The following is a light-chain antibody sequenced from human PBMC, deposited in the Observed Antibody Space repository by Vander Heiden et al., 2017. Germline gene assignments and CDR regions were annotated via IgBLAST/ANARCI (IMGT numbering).Light chain of an antibody. Sequence: QSVLTQPPSASGTPGQNITIPCSGSSSNIGSNFISWYQQLSGTAPQLLIYSSDQRRSGVPDRFSGSKSGTSASLAISGLRSEDEADYYCAAWDDSRNSWVFGGGTKLTVL. CDR3: AAWDDSRNSWV. J-gene: IGLJ3*02. CDR1: SSNIGSNF. V-gene: IGLV1-47*02. CDR2: SSD.